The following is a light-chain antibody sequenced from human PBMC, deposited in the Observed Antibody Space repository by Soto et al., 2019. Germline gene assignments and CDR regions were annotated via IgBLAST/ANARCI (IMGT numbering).Light chain of an antibody. V-gene: IGKV4-1*01. CDR3: QQYYSTLPG. J-gene: IGKJ4*01. CDR1: QSVLYSSNNKNY. Sequence: DIVMTQSPDSLAVSLGERATINCKSSQSVLYSSNNKNYLAWYQQKPGQPPKLLIYWASTREYGVPDRFSGSGSGTDFTLTISSLQAEDVAVYYCQQYYSTLPGFGGGTKVEIK. CDR2: WAS.